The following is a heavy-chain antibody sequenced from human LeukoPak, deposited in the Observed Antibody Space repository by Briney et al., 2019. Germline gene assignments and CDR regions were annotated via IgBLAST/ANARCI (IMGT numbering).Heavy chain of an antibody. CDR2: ISAYNGNT. CDR3: ARWQGYCSSTSCYKEDWFDP. CDR1: GYTFTSYG. J-gene: IGHJ5*02. V-gene: IGHV1-18*01. Sequence: VSVKVSCKASGYTFTSYGISWVRQAPGQGLEWMGWISAYNGNTNYAQKLQGRVAMTTDTSTSTAYMELRSLRSDDTAVYYCARWQGYCSSTSCYKEDWFDPWGQGTLVTVSS. D-gene: IGHD2-2*02.